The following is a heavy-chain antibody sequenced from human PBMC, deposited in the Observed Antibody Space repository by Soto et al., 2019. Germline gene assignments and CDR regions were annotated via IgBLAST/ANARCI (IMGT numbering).Heavy chain of an antibody. Sequence: PSETLSLTCSLYSGSFSGYYWSWISQPPGKGLEWIGEISQSGNTNYSPSLKSRVSISIDTSKKQFSLNLASVSAADTAVYYCARAPKVSGSSQTRPDFWGQGTLVTVSS. CDR1: SGSFSGYY. CDR3: ARAPKVSGSSQTRPDF. CDR2: ISQSGNT. J-gene: IGHJ4*02. V-gene: IGHV4-34*01. D-gene: IGHD6-6*01.